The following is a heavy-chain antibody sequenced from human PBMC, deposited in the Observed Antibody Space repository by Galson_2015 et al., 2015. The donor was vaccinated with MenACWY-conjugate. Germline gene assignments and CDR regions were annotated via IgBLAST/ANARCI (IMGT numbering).Heavy chain of an antibody. D-gene: IGHD2-15*01. CDR2: IKTDGGEE. Sequence: VRQAPGKGLEWVANIKTDGGEEYYVDSVKGRFTISRDNAKNSLYLQMSSLRFEDTAVYYCTRVQEGTSGSFDIWGLGTLVTVSS. V-gene: IGHV3-7*01. CDR3: TRVQEGTSGSFDI. J-gene: IGHJ3*02.